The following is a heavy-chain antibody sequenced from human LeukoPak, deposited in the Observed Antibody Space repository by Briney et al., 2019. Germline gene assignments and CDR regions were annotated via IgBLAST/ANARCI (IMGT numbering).Heavy chain of an antibody. V-gene: IGHV3-48*01. D-gene: IGHD3-22*01. J-gene: IGHJ4*02. Sequence: PGGSLRLSCAASGFTFSSYSMNWVRQAPGKGLEWASYISSSSSTIYYADSVKGRFTISRDNAKNSLYLQMNSLRAEDTAVYYCARGDDYYDSSGQNRDYWGQGTLVTVSS. CDR1: GFTFSSYS. CDR3: ARGDDYYDSSGQNRDY. CDR2: ISSSSSTI.